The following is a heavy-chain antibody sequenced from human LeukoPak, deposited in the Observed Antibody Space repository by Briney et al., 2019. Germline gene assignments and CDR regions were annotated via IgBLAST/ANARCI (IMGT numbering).Heavy chain of an antibody. D-gene: IGHD6-13*01. V-gene: IGHV3-7*01. J-gene: IGHJ4*02. CDR1: EFIFSGYW. CDR3: ARDGFVGAADY. Sequence: GSLRLSCAASEFIFSGYWMNWVRQAPGKGLEWVANIKQDGSEKQYVDSVRGRFTISRDNAKNSLYLQMNSLRVGDTAVYYCARDGFVGAADYWGQGTLVTVSS. CDR2: IKQDGSEK.